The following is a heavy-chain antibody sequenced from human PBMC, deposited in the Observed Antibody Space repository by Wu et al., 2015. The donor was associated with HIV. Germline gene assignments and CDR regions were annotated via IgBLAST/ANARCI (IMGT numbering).Heavy chain of an antibody. J-gene: IGHJ6*03. CDR1: GYTFTGFY. Sequence: QVHLVQSGAEVKKPGASVKVSCKASGYTFTGFYIHWVRQAPGQGLEWMGWINPDSGATNYAQEFQGRVTMTRTRPSPQAYMEVFEQAERTDETRPLYYCARVPKYKGXIGVXNLLNMDVWGKGTTVSPSL. CDR3: ARVPKYKGXIGVXNLLNMDV. D-gene: IGHD1-20*01. CDR2: INPDSGAT. V-gene: IGHV1-2*02.